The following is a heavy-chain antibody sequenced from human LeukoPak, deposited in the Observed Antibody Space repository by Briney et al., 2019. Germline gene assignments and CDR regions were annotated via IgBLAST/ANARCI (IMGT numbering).Heavy chain of an antibody. Sequence: SVKVSFKASGGTFSSYAISWVRQAPGQGLEWMGGIIPIFGTANYAQKFQGRVTITADESTSTAYMELSSLRSEDTAVYYCARTVVVAASGNWFDPWGQGTLVTVSS. D-gene: IGHD2-15*01. CDR3: ARTVVVAASGNWFDP. V-gene: IGHV1-69*13. CDR1: GGTFSSYA. CDR2: IIPIFGTA. J-gene: IGHJ5*02.